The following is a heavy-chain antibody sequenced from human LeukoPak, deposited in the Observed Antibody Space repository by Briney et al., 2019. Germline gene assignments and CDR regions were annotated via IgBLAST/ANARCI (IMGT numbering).Heavy chain of an antibody. Sequence: ASVKVSCKVSGYTLTELSMHWVRQAPGKGLEWMGGFDPEDGETIYAQKFQGRVTMTEDTSTDTAYMELSSLRSEDTAVYYCATDPGWTVTTPPGYFDLWGRGTLVTVSS. CDR1: GYTLTELS. J-gene: IGHJ2*01. V-gene: IGHV1-24*01. D-gene: IGHD4-17*01. CDR3: ATDPGWTVTTPPGYFDL. CDR2: FDPEDGET.